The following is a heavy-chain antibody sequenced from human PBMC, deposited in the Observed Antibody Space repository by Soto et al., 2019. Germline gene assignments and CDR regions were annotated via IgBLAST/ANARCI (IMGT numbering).Heavy chain of an antibody. J-gene: IGHJ4*02. CDR3: VTLAIFYQSASMSDY. Sequence: EVQLLESGGGLVQPGVSLRLSCAASGFTFADFAMTWVRQAPGKGLEWISSIGASGVSTYYADSVKGRFTISRENSKKMQYQEMKRMRADDTAVYYCVTLAIFYQSASMSDYWGQGTLVTVSS. D-gene: IGHD3-16*02. CDR1: GFTFADFA. V-gene: IGHV3-23*01. CDR2: IGASGVST.